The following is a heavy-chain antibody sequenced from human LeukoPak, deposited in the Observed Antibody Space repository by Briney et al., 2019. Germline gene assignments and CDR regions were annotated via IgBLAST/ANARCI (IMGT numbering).Heavy chain of an antibody. CDR2: ISSSGDYI. CDR3: VRDLVRGVHPVFYYDL. CDR1: GFPFSDYS. Sequence: GGSLRLSCAASGFPFSDYSMNWVRQAPGKGLEWVSSISSSGDYIYSADSVKGRFTISRDNAKNSLYLQMTNLSAEDTAVYFCVRDLVRGVHPVFYYDLWGRGTLVTVSS. D-gene: IGHD3-10*01. V-gene: IGHV3-21*01. J-gene: IGHJ2*01.